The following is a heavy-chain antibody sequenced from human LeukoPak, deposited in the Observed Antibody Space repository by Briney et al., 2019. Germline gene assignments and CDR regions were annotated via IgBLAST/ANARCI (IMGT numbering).Heavy chain of an antibody. Sequence: GGSLRLSCAASRFTFSSYAMSWVRQAPGKGLDWLSAISGSGRSTYYADSVKGRFTISRDNSKNTLYLQMNSLRAEDTAVYYCAKDGLEWLSLGYFDYWGQGTLVTVSS. CDR3: AKDGLEWLSLGYFDY. J-gene: IGHJ4*02. D-gene: IGHD3-3*01. CDR1: RFTFSSYA. CDR2: ISGSGRST. V-gene: IGHV3-23*01.